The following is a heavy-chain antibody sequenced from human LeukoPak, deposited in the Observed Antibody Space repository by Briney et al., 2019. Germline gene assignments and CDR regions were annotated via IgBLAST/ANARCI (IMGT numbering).Heavy chain of an antibody. J-gene: IGHJ6*03. V-gene: IGHV1-69*05. CDR2: IIPIFGTA. CDR1: GYTFTSYG. Sequence: ASVKVSCKASGYTFTSYGISWVRQAPGQGLEWMGGIIPIFGTANYAQKFQGRVTITTDESTSTAYMELSSLRSEDTAVYYCASGDYYMDVWGKGTTVTVSS. D-gene: IGHD3-16*01. CDR3: ASGDYYMDV.